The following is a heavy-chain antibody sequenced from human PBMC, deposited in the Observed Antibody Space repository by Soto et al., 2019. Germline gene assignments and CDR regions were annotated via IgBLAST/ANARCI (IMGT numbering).Heavy chain of an antibody. CDR3: TRGGYAYNNGH. CDR2: IYYSGST. D-gene: IGHD5-12*01. Sequence: VAGGSIGGLCWRWIPRTQRKRLEWSEYIYYSGSTKYTPSHKSRVTISVDTSKNQFSLKLTSVNAAYTAVYYCTRGGYAYNNGHWGHGTLVTVSS. CDR1: GGSIGGLC. V-gene: IGHV4-59*11. J-gene: IGHJ4*01.